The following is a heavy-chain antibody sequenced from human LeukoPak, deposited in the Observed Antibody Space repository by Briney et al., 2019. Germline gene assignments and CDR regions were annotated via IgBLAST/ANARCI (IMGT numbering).Heavy chain of an antibody. D-gene: IGHD6-19*01. CDR3: ARDRLGSGRNYFDY. J-gene: IGHJ4*02. CDR1: GGSFSGYY. Sequence: PSETLSLTCAVYGGSFSGYYWSWIRQPPGKGLEWIGEINHSGSTNYNPSLKSRVTMSVDTSRNQFSLKLSSVTAADTAVYYCARDRLGSGRNYFDYWGQGTLVTVSS. CDR2: INHSGST. V-gene: IGHV4-34*01.